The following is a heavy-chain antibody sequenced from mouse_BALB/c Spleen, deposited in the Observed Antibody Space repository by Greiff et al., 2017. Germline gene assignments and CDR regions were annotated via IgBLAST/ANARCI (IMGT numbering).Heavy chain of an antibody. J-gene: IGHJ3*01. D-gene: IGHD2-4*01. CDR2: ISSGGGST. Sequence: EVQRVESGGGLVKPGGSLKLSCAASGFAFSSYDMSWVRQTPEKRLEWVAYISSGGGSTYYPDTVKGRFTISRDNAKNTLYLQMSSLKSEDTAMYYCARHDYDGFAYWGQGTLVTVSA. CDR3: ARHDYDGFAY. CDR1: GFAFSSYD. V-gene: IGHV5-12-1*01.